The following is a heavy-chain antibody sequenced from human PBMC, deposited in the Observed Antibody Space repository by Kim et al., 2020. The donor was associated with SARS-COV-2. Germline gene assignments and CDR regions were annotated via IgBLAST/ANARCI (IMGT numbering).Heavy chain of an antibody. D-gene: IGHD3-22*01. CDR2: IYYSGST. Sequence: SETLSLTCTVSGGSISSSSYYWGWIRQPPGKGLEWIGSIYYSGSTYYNPSLKSRVTISVDTSKNQFSLKLSSVTAADTAVYYCARHGGYYYDSSGFGYWGQGTLVTVSS. J-gene: IGHJ4*02. CDR3: ARHGGYYYDSSGFGY. V-gene: IGHV4-39*01. CDR1: GGSISSSSYY.